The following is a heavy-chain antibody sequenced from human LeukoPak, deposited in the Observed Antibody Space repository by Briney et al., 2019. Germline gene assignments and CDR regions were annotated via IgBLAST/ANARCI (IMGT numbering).Heavy chain of an antibody. CDR2: IYSGGST. D-gene: IGHD1-26*01. Sequence: GGSLRLSCAASGFTVRSNYMNWVRQASGKGLEWVSVIYSGGSTYYADSVKGRFTISRDNSKNTLYLQMNSLRAEDTAVYYCAREGTWSYYYDYWGQGILVTVSS. J-gene: IGHJ4*02. CDR1: GFTVRSNY. CDR3: AREGTWSYYYDY. V-gene: IGHV3-66*01.